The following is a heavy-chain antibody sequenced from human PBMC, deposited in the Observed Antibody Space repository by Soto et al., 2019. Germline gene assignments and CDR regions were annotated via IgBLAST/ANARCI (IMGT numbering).Heavy chain of an antibody. D-gene: IGHD2-2*01. CDR1: GGTFSSYA. CDR3: ARSQGSSTSLEIYYYYYYGVDV. J-gene: IGHJ6*02. CDR2: IIPISGTA. Sequence: QVQLVQSGAEVKKPGSSVKVSCKASGGTFSSYAISWVRQAPGQGLEWMGGIIPISGTANYAQKFQGRVTINADESTSTAYMELSSLRSEDTAVYYWARSQGSSTSLEIYYYYYYGVDVWGQGTTVTVSS. V-gene: IGHV1-69*01.